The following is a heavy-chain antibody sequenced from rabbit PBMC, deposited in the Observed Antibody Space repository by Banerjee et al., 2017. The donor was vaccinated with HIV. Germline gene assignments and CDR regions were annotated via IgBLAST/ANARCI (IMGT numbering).Heavy chain of an antibody. CDR3: ARGKVYGGSSYYWDL. Sequence: QEQLVESGGGLVQPEGSLTLTCTASAFSFSSGYDMCWVRQAPGKGLEWIGCINAGSTIWYASWAKGRFTITSNTNQNTVTLQMTTLTAADTATYFCARGKVYGGSSYYWDLWGP. CDR2: INAGSTI. D-gene: IGHD8-1*01. V-gene: IGHV1S45*01. CDR1: AFSFSSGYD. J-gene: IGHJ4*01.